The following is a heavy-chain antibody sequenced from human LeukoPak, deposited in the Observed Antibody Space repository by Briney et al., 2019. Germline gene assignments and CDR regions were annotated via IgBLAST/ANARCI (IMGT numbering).Heavy chain of an antibody. CDR3: ARDHDSSGYRDAFDI. Sequence: SQTLSLTCAISGDSVSSNIAAWNWIRQSPSRGLAWLGRTYYRSRWYIDYAASVKSRLTINPDTSNNQFSLKLSSVTAADTAVYYCARDHDSSGYRDAFDIWGQGTMVTVSS. J-gene: IGHJ3*02. V-gene: IGHV6-1*01. CDR2: TYYRSRWYI. CDR1: GDSVSSNIAA. D-gene: IGHD3-22*01.